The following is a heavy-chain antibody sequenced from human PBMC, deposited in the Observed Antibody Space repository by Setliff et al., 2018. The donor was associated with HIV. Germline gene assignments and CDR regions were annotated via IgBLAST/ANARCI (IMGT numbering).Heavy chain of an antibody. V-gene: IGHV3-66*02. CDR1: GFTVSSYY. Sequence: PGGSLRLSCVASGFTVSSYYMSWVRQAPGKGLEWVSTIYSGGSTYHAGSVKGRFTISRDTSRNTLDLQMNSLRPDDTAVYYCAREASLIRTFDLWGHGTRVTVSS. CDR3: AREASLIRTFDL. CDR2: IYSGGST. J-gene: IGHJ4*01. D-gene: IGHD2-21*01.